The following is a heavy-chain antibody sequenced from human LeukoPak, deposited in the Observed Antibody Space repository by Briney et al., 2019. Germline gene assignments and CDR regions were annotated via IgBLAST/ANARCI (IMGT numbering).Heavy chain of an antibody. CDR1: GGSISSGGYS. V-gene: IGHV4-30-2*01. J-gene: IGHJ4*02. CDR3: ARGRAYDILTGYYNSGGYYFDY. CDR2: IYHSGST. D-gene: IGHD3-9*01. Sequence: SETLSLTCAVSGGSISSGGYSWSWIRQPPGKGLEWIGYIYHSGSTYYHPSLKSRVTISVDRSKNQFSLKLSSVTAADTAVYYCARGRAYDILTGYYNSGGYYFDYWGQGTLVTVSS.